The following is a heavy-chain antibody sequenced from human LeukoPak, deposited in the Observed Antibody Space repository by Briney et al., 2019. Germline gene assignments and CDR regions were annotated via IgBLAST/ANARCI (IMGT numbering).Heavy chain of an antibody. Sequence: SETLSLTCTVSGGSISSYYWSWIRQPPGKGLEWIGYIYYSGSTNYNPSLKSRVTISVDTSKNQFSLKLSSVTAADTAVYYCARGFYYYGSGSYYTGDAFDIWGQGTMVTVSS. CDR3: ARGFYYYGSGSYYTGDAFDI. CDR2: IYYSGST. V-gene: IGHV4-59*01. J-gene: IGHJ3*02. D-gene: IGHD3-10*01. CDR1: GGSISSYY.